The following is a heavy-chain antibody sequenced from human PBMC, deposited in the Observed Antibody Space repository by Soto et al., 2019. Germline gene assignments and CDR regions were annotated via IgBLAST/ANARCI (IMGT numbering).Heavy chain of an antibody. Sequence: GASVKVSCKASGFTFTSSAMQWVRQARGQRLEWIGWIVVGSGNTNYAQKFQERVTITRDMSTSTAYMELSSLRSEDTAVYYCAADYRHPQGGQPERLREVADYYYGMDVWGQGTTVTVSS. D-gene: IGHD3-16*01. CDR1: GFTFTSSA. V-gene: IGHV1-58*02. CDR3: AADYRHPQGGQPERLREVADYYYGMDV. CDR2: IVVGSGNT. J-gene: IGHJ6*02.